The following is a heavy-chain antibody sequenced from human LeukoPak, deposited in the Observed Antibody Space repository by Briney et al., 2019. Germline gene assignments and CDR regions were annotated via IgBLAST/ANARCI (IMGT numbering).Heavy chain of an antibody. CDR2: IYYSGST. V-gene: IGHV4-59*08. Sequence: PSETLSLTCTVSGGSISSYYWSWIRQPPGKGLEWIGYIYYSGSTNYNPSLKSRVTISVDTSKNQFSLKLSSVTAADTAVYYCARQIGYSSRGYYYGMDVWGQGATVTVSS. CDR3: ARQIGYSSRGYYYGMDV. CDR1: GGSISSYY. J-gene: IGHJ6*02. D-gene: IGHD6-13*01.